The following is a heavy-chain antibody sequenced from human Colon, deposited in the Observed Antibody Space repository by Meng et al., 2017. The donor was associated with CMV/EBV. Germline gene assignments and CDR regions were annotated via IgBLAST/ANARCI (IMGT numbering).Heavy chain of an antibody. D-gene: IGHD1-7*01. J-gene: IGHJ6*02. CDR3: AADHLKYQELYADHYYYAMDV. V-gene: IGHV1-58*01. Sequence: SVKVSCKASGFTFSNSAVQWVRQARGQHLEWIGWIVVDSGDTHYATKFQERVTISRDTSTSTVYLELGGLRSDDTALYLCAADHLKYQELYADHYYYAMDVWGQGTTVTVSS. CDR1: GFTFSNSA. CDR2: IVVDSGDT.